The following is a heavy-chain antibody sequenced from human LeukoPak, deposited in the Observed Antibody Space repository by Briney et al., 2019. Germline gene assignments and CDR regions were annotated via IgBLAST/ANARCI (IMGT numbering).Heavy chain of an antibody. CDR2: IYPGDSDT. CDR1: GYSFTSYW. V-gene: IGHV5-51*01. CDR3: ARSYSTSRGWFDP. Sequence: LGESLKISCQGSGYSFTSYWIGWVRQMPGTGLELMGIIYPGDSDTRYSPSFQGQVTISADKSISTAYLQWSSLKAPDTAMYYCARSYSTSRGWFDPWGQGTLVTVSS. J-gene: IGHJ5*02. D-gene: IGHD6-6*01.